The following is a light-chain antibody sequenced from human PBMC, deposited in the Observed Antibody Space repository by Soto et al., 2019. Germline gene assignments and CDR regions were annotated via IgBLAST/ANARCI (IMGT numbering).Light chain of an antibody. CDR3: QSYDSSLSGPL. J-gene: IGLJ2*01. CDR1: SSNIGAGYD. CDR2: GNS. Sequence: QSVLTQPPSVSGAPGQRATISCTGSSSNIGAGYDVHWYQQLPGTAPKLLIYGNSNRPSGVPDRFSGSKSGTSASLAITGLQAEDEADYYCQSYDSSLSGPLFGGGTKVTVL. V-gene: IGLV1-40*01.